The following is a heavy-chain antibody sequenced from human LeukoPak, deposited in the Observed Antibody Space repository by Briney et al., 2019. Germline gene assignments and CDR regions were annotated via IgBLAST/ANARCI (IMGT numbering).Heavy chain of an antibody. J-gene: IGHJ4*02. CDR1: GGSFSGYY. Sequence: AETLSLTCAVYGGSFSGYYWSWIRQPPGKGLEWIGEINHSGSTNYNPSLKSRVTISVDTSKNQFSLKLSSVTAADTAVYYCAIPYCSGGSCYSGGSEIFDYWGRGTLVTVSS. V-gene: IGHV4-34*01. CDR2: INHSGST. D-gene: IGHD2-15*01. CDR3: AIPYCSGGSCYSGGSEIFDY.